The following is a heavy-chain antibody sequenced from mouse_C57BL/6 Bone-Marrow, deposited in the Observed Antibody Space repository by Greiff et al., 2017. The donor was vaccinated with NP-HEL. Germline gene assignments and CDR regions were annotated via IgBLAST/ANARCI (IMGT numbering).Heavy chain of an antibody. J-gene: IGHJ3*01. CDR3: ARQTAQAGVAY. V-gene: IGHV2-2*01. D-gene: IGHD3-2*02. CDR1: GFSLTSYG. CDR2: IWSGGST. Sequence: QVQLQQSGPGLVQPSQSLSITCKVSGFSLTSYGVHWVRQSPGKGLEWLGVIWSGGSTDYNAAFISRLSISKDNSKSQVFFKMNSLQADDTAIYYCARQTAQAGVAYWGQGTLVTVSA.